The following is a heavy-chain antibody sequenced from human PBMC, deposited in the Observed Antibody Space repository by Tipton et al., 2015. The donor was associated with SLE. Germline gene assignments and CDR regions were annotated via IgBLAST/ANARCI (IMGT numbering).Heavy chain of an antibody. V-gene: IGHV3-43*01. J-gene: IGHJ3*02. D-gene: IGHD1-26*01. CDR3: AREDWELLAFDI. CDR2: ISWDGGST. Sequence: SLRLSCAASGFTFDDYTMHWVRQAPGKGLEWVSLISWDGGSTYYVDSVKGRFTISRDNAKNSLYLQMNSLRAEDTAVYYCAREDWELLAFDIWGQGTMVTVSS. CDR1: GFTFDDYT.